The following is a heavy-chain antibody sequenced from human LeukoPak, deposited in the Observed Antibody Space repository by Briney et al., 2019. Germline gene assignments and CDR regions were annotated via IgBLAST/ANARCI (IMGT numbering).Heavy chain of an antibody. D-gene: IGHD5-18*01. Sequence: PGGSLRLSCAASGFTFNNAWMSWVRQAPGKGLEWVGRINYKTNGGTADYAAPVKGRFTISRDDSKDTLYLQMNSLKTEDTAVYYCTTDGSVRGYSYGYTAYYYMDVWGKGTTVTVSS. J-gene: IGHJ6*03. CDR2: INYKTNGGTA. V-gene: IGHV3-15*01. CDR3: TTDGSVRGYSYGYTAYYYMDV. CDR1: GFTFNNAW.